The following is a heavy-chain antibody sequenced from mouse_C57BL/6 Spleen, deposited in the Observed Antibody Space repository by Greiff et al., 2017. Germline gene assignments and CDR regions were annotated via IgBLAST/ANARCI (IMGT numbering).Heavy chain of an antibody. D-gene: IGHD1-1*02. Sequence: DVQLQESGPGLVKPSQSLSLTCSVSGYSITSGYYWNLIRQFPGNKLEWMGYIRYDGSNNYNPSLKNRISITRETSKNQFFLKLNSVTTEDTATYCCARDAGDYCDYWGQGTTVTVSA. CDR3: ARDAGDYCDY. CDR2: IRYDGSN. J-gene: IGHJ2*01. CDR1: GYSITSGYY. V-gene: IGHV3-6*01.